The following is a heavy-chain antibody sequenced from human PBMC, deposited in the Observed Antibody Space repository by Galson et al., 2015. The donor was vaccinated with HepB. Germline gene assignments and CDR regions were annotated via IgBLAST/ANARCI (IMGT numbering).Heavy chain of an antibody. CDR3: ARDGYSSSWYVRYFDL. CDR2: IYSGGST. D-gene: IGHD6-13*01. J-gene: IGHJ2*01. Sequence: QAPGKGLEWVSVIYSGGSTYYADSVKGRFTISSDNSKNTLYLQMNSLRAEDTAVYYCARDGYSSSWYVRYFDLWGRGTLVTVSS. V-gene: IGHV3-66*01.